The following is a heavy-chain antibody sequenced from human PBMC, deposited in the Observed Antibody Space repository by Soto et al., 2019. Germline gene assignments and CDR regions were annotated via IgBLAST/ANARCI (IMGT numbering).Heavy chain of an antibody. V-gene: IGHV3-33*01. CDR1: GFTFSSYG. CDR2: IWYDGSNK. CDR3: AREDSSGYSTFDY. J-gene: IGHJ4*02. D-gene: IGHD3-22*01. Sequence: GGSLRLSCAASGFTFSSYGMHWVRQAPGKGLEWVAVIWYDGSNKYYADSVKGRFTISRDNSKKTLYLQMNSLRAEDTAVFYCAREDSSGYSTFDYWGQGTLVTVSS.